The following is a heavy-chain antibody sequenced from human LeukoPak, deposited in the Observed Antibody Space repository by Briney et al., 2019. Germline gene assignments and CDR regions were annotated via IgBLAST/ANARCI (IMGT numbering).Heavy chain of an antibody. CDR1: GGTFSSYA. V-gene: IGHV1-69*06. J-gene: IGHJ4*02. CDR3: ARGRGYCSSTSCSDFDY. CDR2: IIPIFGTA. D-gene: IGHD2-2*01. Sequence: ASVKVSCKASGGTFSSYAISWVRQAPGQGLEWMGGIIPIFGTANYAQRFQGRVTITADKSTSTAYMELSSLRSEDTAVYYCARGRGYCSSTSCSDFDYWGQGTLVTVSS.